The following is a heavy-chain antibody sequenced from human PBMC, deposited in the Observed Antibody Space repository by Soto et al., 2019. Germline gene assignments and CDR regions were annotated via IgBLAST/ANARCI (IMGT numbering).Heavy chain of an antibody. V-gene: IGHV3-7*01. D-gene: IGHD6-6*01. CDR3: ASTYSSSSATSYYYYYGMDV. CDR2: IKQDGSEK. Sequence: GGSLRLSCAASGFTFSSYSMNWVRQAPGKGLEWVANIKQDGSEKYYVDSVKGRFTISRDNAKNSLYLQMNSLRAEDTAVYYCASTYSSSSATSYYYYYGMDVWGQGTTVTVSS. CDR1: GFTFSSYS. J-gene: IGHJ6*02.